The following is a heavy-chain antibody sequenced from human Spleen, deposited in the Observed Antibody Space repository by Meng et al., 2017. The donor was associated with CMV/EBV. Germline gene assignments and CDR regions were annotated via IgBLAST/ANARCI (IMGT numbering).Heavy chain of an antibody. CDR2: IRYDGSNK. Sequence: GESLKISCTASGFTFRDYALSWVRQAPGKGLVWVAFIRYDGSNKYYADSVKGRFTISRDNSKNTLYLQMNSLRAEDTAVYYCARDHYDSSGYYYPFDTWGQGTLVTVSS. D-gene: IGHD3-22*01. J-gene: IGHJ4*02. CDR1: GFTFRDYA. V-gene: IGHV3-30*02. CDR3: ARDHYDSSGYYYPFDT.